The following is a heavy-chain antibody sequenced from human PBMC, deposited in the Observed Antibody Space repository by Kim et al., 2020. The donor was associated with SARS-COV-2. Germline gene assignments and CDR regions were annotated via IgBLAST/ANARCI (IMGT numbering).Heavy chain of an antibody. D-gene: IGHD1-26*01. CDR3: ATGTSGG. CDR2: IKSKTDGGTT. Sequence: GGSLRLSCAASGFTFNNAWLSWVRQAPGKGLEWVGRIKSKTDGGTTDYAAPVKGRFTISRDDSKNTVFLQMNSLKSDDTALYYCATGTSGGWGQGTRVTV. V-gene: IGHV3-15*01. CDR1: GFTFNNAW. J-gene: IGHJ4*02.